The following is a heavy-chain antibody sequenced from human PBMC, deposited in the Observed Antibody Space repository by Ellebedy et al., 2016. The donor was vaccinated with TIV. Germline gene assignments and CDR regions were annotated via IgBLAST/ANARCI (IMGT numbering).Heavy chain of an antibody. CDR2: ITYSGGST. D-gene: IGHD6-6*01. Sequence: GESLKISCAASGFTFSSYAMTWVRQAPGKGLEWVSAITYSGGSTYYADSVKGRFTLSRDNSKNTLYLQMNSLRAEDTAVYYCTKVAAGPEGGWVFDYWGQGTLVTVSS. CDR1: GFTFSSYA. V-gene: IGHV3-23*01. J-gene: IGHJ4*02. CDR3: TKVAAGPEGGWVFDY.